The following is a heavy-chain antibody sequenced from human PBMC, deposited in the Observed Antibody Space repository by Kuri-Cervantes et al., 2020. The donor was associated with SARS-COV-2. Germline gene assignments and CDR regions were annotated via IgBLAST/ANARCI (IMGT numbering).Heavy chain of an antibody. Sequence: GESLKISCAASGFTFSNYAMHWVRQAPGKGLEWVAVISYGGTNKYYTDSVKGRFTVSRDNSKNTLYLQMNSLRTEDTAVYYCAKGSLYYYGSGGGDYWGQGTLVTVSS. D-gene: IGHD3-10*01. V-gene: IGHV3-30*18. J-gene: IGHJ4*02. CDR3: AKGSLYYYGSGGGDY. CDR1: GFTFSNYA. CDR2: ISYGGTNK.